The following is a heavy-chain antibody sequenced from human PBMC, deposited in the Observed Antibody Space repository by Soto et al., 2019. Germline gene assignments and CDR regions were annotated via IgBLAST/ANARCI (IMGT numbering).Heavy chain of an antibody. D-gene: IGHD2-15*01. CDR1: GYTFTGYY. CDR2: INPNSGGT. Sequence: ASVKVSCKASGYTFTGYYMHWVRQAPGQWLEWMGWINPNSGGTNYAQKFQGRVTMTRDTSISTAYMELSRLRSDDTAVYYCAIEYCSGGSCSAYYFDYWGQGTLVTVSS. CDR3: AIEYCSGGSCSAYYFDY. V-gene: IGHV1-2*02. J-gene: IGHJ4*02.